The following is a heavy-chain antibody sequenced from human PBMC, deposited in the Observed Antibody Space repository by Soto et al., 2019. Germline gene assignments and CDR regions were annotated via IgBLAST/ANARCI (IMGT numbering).Heavy chain of an antibody. D-gene: IGHD3-16*01. J-gene: IGHJ3*01. CDR2: VAPIFDFS. Sequence: QVQLVQSGAEVKKPGSSVGVSCKASGGTLDSYSISWVRQAPGQGPEWVGKVAPIFDFSRYAQQFQGRVTIIEDKTTSTAYLDVRGLTSEDTAVSSCATWALGGRQQLVQDAFDFWGPGTMVTVSS. V-gene: IGHV1-69*02. CDR3: ATWALGGRQQLVQDAFDF. CDR1: GGTLDSYS.